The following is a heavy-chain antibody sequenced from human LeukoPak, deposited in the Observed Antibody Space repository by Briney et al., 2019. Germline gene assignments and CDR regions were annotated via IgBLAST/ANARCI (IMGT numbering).Heavy chain of an antibody. V-gene: IGHV4-34*01. J-gene: IGHJ6*04. D-gene: IGHD6-13*01. CDR2: INHSGST. CDR1: GGSFSGYY. Sequence: NPSETLSLTCAVYGGSFSGYYWSWIRQPPGKGLEWIGEINHSGSTNYNPSLKSRVTISVDTSKNQFSLKLSSVTAADTAVYYCAIMEYSSSWSYYYYGMDVWGKGTTVTVSS. CDR3: AIMEYSSSWSYYYYGMDV.